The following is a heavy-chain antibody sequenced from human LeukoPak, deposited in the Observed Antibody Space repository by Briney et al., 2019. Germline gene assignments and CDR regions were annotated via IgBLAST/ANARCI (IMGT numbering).Heavy chain of an antibody. CDR3: AKDLLRSPDNYYYYMDV. CDR2: ISYDGSNK. D-gene: IGHD3-16*01. V-gene: IGHV3-30-3*01. CDR1: GFTFSSYA. J-gene: IGHJ6*03. Sequence: GGSLRLSCAASGFTFSSYAMHWVRQAPGKGLEWVAVISYDGSNKYYADSVKGRFTISRDNSKNTLYLQMNSLRAEDTAVYYCAKDLLRSPDNYYYYMDVWGKGTTVTVSS.